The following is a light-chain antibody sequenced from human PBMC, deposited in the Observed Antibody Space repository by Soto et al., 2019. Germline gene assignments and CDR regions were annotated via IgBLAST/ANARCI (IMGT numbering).Light chain of an antibody. J-gene: IGKJ3*01. CDR2: GAS. CDR3: QKYNSAPPVT. CDR1: QVINNY. Sequence: DIQMTQSPSYLSASVGDRVTISCRASQVINNYLAWYQQKPGKGPKLLIYGASTLQSGVPSRFSGSGSGTDFTLTIRSLQPEDVATYYCQKYNSAPPVTFGPGTKVDV. V-gene: IGKV1-27*01.